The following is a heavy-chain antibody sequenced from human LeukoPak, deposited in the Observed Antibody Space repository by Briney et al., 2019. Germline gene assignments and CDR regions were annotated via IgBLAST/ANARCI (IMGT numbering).Heavy chain of an antibody. CDR3: ARSYGDYFDY. CDR1: GYSFTIYW. CDR2: IYPGDADT. J-gene: IGHJ4*02. D-gene: IGHD4-17*01. V-gene: IGHV5-51*01. Sequence: GESLKIAFKGSGYSFTIYWIGWVRQMPGKGLEWVGIIYPGDADTRYSPSFQGQVTISADKSISTAYLQWSSLKASDTAMYYCARSYGDYFDYWGQGTLVTVSS.